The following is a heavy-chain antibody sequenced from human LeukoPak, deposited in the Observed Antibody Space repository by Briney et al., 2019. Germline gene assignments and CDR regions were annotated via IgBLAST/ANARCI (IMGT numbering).Heavy chain of an antibody. J-gene: IGHJ4*02. CDR3: AKDRLPYYDTSAYDY. V-gene: IGHV3-23*01. CDR2: IGGSGGST. Sequence: GGSLRLSCAASGFTFSIYAMTWVRQAPGKGLEWVSVIGGSGGSTYYADSVRGRFTISRDNSKNTLYLQMNSLRAEDTAVYHCAKDRLPYYDTSAYDYWGQGTLVTVSP. CDR1: GFTFSIYA. D-gene: IGHD3-22*01.